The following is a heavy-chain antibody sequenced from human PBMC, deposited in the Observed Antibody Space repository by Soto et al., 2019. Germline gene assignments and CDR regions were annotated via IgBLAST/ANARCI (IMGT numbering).Heavy chain of an antibody. D-gene: IGHD3-22*01. CDR1: GGSINNYY. CDR3: TGAYYDINGYSLDT. Sequence: PSPTLSLTCSVSGGSINNYYCSWIRQPPGKGLEWIGYIYYSGSPNYNPSLKSRVIISVDTAKNQFSLRLSSVTAADTAVYYCTGAYYDINGYSLDTWGQGTSVTVSS. CDR2: IYYSGSP. V-gene: IGHV4-59*01. J-gene: IGHJ5*02.